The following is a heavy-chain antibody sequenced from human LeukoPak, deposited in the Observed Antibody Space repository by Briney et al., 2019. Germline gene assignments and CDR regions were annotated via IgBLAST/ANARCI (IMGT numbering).Heavy chain of an antibody. CDR3: ARGTYYYDSSGGYFDY. D-gene: IGHD3-22*01. Sequence: PGGSLRLSCAASGFTFSSYAMHWVRQAPGKGLEWVAVISYDGSNKYYADSVKGRFTISRDNSKNTLYLQMNSLRAEDTAVYYCARGTYYYDSSGGYFDYWGQGTLVTVSS. J-gene: IGHJ4*02. CDR1: GFTFSSYA. CDR2: ISYDGSNK. V-gene: IGHV3-30*04.